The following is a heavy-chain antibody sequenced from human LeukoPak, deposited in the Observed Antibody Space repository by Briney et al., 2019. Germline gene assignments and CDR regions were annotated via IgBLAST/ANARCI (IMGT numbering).Heavy chain of an antibody. CDR1: GYTFTSYD. CDR3: ALPTQGDYDFRDYYYYGMDV. Sequence: ASVKVSCKASGYTFTSYDINWVRQATGQGLEWMGWMNPNSGNTGYAQKFQGRVTMTRNTSISTAYMELSSLRSEDTAVYYCALPTQGDYDFRDYYYYGMDVWGQGTTVTVSS. J-gene: IGHJ6*02. V-gene: IGHV1-8*01. CDR2: MNPNSGNT. D-gene: IGHD5-12*01.